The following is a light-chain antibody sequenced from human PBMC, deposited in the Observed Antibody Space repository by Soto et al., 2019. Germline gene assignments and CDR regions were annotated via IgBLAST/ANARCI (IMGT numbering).Light chain of an antibody. CDR1: SRDVGGYNY. CDR2: DVS. CDR3: CSYAGSYTLV. J-gene: IGLJ2*01. Sequence: QSVLTQPRSVSGAPGPSVTISCPGNSRDVGGYNYVSWYQQNPGKAPKLMIYDVSKRPSGVPDRFSGSKSGNMASLTISGLQAEDEADYYCCSYAGSYTLVFCGGTKVTVL. V-gene: IGLV2-11*01.